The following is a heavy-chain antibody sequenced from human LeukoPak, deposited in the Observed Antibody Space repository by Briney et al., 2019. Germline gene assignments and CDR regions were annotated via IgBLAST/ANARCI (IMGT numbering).Heavy chain of an antibody. Sequence: SETLSLTCAVYGGSFSGYYWSWIRQPPGKGLEWIGEINHSGSTNYNPSLKGRVTISVDTSKNQFSLKLSSVTAADTAVYYCASTVTTAYFDYWGQGTLVTVSS. CDR2: INHSGST. D-gene: IGHD4-11*01. V-gene: IGHV4-34*01. J-gene: IGHJ4*02. CDR1: GGSFSGYY. CDR3: ASTVTTAYFDY.